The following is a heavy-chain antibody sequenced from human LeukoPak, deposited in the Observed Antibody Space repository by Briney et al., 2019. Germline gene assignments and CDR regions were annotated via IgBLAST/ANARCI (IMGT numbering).Heavy chain of an antibody. J-gene: IGHJ5*02. CDR3: ARAGWSSSWQIVGP. CDR2: IYYSGST. Sequence: SQTLSLTCTVSGGSISSGGYYWSWIRQHPGKGLEWIGYIYYSGSTYYNPSLKSRVTISVDTSKNQFSLKLSSVTAADTAVYYCARAGWSSSWQIVGPWGKGTLVTVSS. D-gene: IGHD6-13*01. V-gene: IGHV4-31*03. CDR1: GGSISSGGYY.